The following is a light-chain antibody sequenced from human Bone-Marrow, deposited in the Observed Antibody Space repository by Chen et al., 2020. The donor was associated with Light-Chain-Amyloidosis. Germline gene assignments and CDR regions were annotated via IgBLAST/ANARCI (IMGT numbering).Light chain of an antibody. CDR2: ADT. V-gene: IGLV1-40*01. CDR1: SSYD. J-gene: IGLJ3*02. CDR3: QAYDSTVTGAWV. Sequence: QSVLPQPPSVSGAPGQRVTISCTGTSSYDVNWYQQLPGTAPKLLIYADTDRPSGVPDRCSGFKYGTSASLAITGLQADEEGDYYCQAYDSTVTGAWVFGGGTKLTVL.